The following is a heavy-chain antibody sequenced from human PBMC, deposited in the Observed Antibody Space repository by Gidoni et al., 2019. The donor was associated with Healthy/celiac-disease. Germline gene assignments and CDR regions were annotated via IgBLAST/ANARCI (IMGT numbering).Heavy chain of an antibody. V-gene: IGHV3-7*01. CDR1: GFTFSSYW. J-gene: IGHJ4*02. D-gene: IGHD1-7*01. CDR3: ARKLRRADI. Sequence: EVQLVESGGGLVQPGGSLRLSCVASGFTFSSYWIIWVRQVPGKGLEWVAYINEDGSEKNCVDSVKGRFTISRDNAQNSLYLQMNSLTADDTAVYYCARKLRRADIWGQGTLVTVSS. CDR2: INEDGSEK.